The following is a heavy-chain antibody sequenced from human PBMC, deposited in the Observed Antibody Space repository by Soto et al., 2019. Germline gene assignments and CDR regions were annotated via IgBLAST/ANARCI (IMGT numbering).Heavy chain of an antibody. D-gene: IGHD2-8*01. Sequence: EVQLVESGGGTVQPGGSLRLSCAASGYTFSTYWMHWVRQAPGKGLVWVSRINPDSTTINYADSVRGRFTISRDNTKNTLSLQMNSLRAEDTAVYYCTRDTYGPYAHWGQGNLVNVSP. CDR1: GYTFSTYW. J-gene: IGHJ4*02. CDR3: TRDTYGPYAH. V-gene: IGHV3-74*01. CDR2: INPDSTTI.